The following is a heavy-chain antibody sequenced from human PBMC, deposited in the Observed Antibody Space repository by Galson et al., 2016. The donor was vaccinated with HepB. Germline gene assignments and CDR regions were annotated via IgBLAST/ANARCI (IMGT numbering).Heavy chain of an antibody. CDR2: IYPGDSDP. CDR1: GYSFINHW. Sequence: QSGAEVKKPGESLRISCEGSGYSFINHWIVWVRQMPGKGLELMGIIYPGDSDPRYSPSFKGQVTISAAKSIGTAYLQWSSLKASDTAMYYCARGHSGSSLPYFEYWGQGTLVTVSS. J-gene: IGHJ4*02. V-gene: IGHV5-51*01. CDR3: ARGHSGSSLPYFEY. D-gene: IGHD1-26*01.